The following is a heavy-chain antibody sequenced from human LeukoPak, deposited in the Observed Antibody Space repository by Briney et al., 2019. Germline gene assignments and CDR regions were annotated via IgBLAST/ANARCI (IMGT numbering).Heavy chain of an antibody. CDR2: IYHSGST. Sequence: MTSETLSLTCAVYGGSFSGYYWSWIRQPPGKGLEWIGSIYHSGSTYYNPSLKSRVTISVDTSKNQFSLKLSSVTAADTAVYYCARQDIAAVWFYDYWGQGTLVTVSS. J-gene: IGHJ4*02. CDR3: ARQDIAAVWFYDY. D-gene: IGHD6-13*01. CDR1: GGSFSGYY. V-gene: IGHV4-34*01.